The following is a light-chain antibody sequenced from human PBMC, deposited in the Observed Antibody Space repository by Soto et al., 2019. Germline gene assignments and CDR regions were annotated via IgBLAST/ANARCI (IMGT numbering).Light chain of an antibody. V-gene: IGKV3-20*01. CDR3: QHYQGGHPIA. CDR1: QSVSAR. Sequence: IELTRSPDTLCLSPRDSATSYCRPSQSVSARLAWYKHKPGQPPRLLISDVFNRASGVAERFSGSGSETDFTLIIRRLEPEDSALYYCQHYQGGHPIAFGQGTRLEIK. J-gene: IGKJ5*01. CDR2: DVF.